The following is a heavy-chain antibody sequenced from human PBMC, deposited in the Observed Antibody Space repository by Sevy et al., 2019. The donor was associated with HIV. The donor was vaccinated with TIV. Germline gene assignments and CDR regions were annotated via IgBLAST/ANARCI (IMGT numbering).Heavy chain of an antibody. CDR2: IYWDDDK. V-gene: IGHV2-5*02. J-gene: IGHJ1*01. D-gene: IGHD3-22*01. Sequence: SGPTLVKPTQTLTLTCTFSGFSLSTTGVGVGWIRQPPGKALEWLALIYWDDDKRYSPSLKSRLTITKNPSKNQVVLTMTNMDPVDTATYYCAQGRYYDTSGTPGFQHWGQGTLVTVSS. CDR1: GFSLSTTGVG. CDR3: AQGRYYDTSGTPGFQH.